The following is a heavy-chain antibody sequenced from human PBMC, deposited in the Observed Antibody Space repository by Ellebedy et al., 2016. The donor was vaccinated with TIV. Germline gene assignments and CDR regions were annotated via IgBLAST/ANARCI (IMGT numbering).Heavy chain of an antibody. D-gene: IGHD3-3*01. J-gene: IGHJ4*02. CDR2: ISSNGGST. Sequence: GESLKISCSASGFTFSSYAMHWVRQAPGKGLEYVSAISSNGGSTYYADSVKGRFTISRDNSKNTLYLQMSSLRAEDTAVYYCAPDPEFLGDWGQGTLVTVSS. V-gene: IGHV3-64D*06. CDR3: APDPEFLGD. CDR1: GFTFSSYA.